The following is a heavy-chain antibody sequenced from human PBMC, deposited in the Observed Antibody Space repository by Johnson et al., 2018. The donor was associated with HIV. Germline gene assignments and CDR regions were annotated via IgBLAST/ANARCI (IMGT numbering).Heavy chain of an antibody. Sequence: MQLVESGGGLVKPGDSLRLSCTASGFTVSSNYMSWVRQAPGKGLEWVSVIYSGGSTYYADSVKGRFTISRDNFKNTLYLQMNSLRPEDSAVYYCATLWFGEVSVYDAFDVWGQGTMVTVSS. V-gene: IGHV3-66*01. J-gene: IGHJ3*01. CDR1: GFTVSSNY. CDR3: ATLWFGEVSVYDAFDV. D-gene: IGHD3-10*01. CDR2: IYSGGST.